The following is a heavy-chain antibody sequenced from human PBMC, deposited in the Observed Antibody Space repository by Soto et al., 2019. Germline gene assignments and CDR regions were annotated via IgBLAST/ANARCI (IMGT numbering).Heavy chain of an antibody. J-gene: IGHJ5*02. CDR3: ARDPNDFWSGRDWFDP. Sequence: ASVKVSCKASGYTFTSYGISWVRQAPGQGLEWMGWISAYNGNTNYAQKLQGRVTMTTDTSTSTAYMELRSLRSDDTPVYYCARDPNDFWSGRDWFDPWGQGTLVTVSS. V-gene: IGHV1-18*01. CDR2: ISAYNGNT. CDR1: GYTFTSYG. D-gene: IGHD3-3*01.